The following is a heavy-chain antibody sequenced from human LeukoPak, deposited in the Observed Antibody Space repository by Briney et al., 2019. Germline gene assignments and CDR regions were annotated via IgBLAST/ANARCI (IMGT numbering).Heavy chain of an antibody. J-gene: IGHJ4*02. Sequence: SETLSLTCTVSGGSISSYYWSWIRRPPGKGLEWIGYIYYSGSTNYNPSLKSRVTISVDTSKNQISLKLTSVTAADTAVYYCARGGATYYDILAGFFDYWGQGTLVSVSS. D-gene: IGHD3-9*01. CDR1: GGSISSYY. V-gene: IGHV4-59*01. CDR3: ARGGATYYDILAGFFDY. CDR2: IYYSGST.